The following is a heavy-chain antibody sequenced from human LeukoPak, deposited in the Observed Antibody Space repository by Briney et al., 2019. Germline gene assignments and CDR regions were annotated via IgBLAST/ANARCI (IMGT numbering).Heavy chain of an antibody. J-gene: IGHJ6*03. CDR1: GFTFSSYW. D-gene: IGHD5-18*01. CDR3: ARAGMETDPLDYYYYMDV. Sequence: GGSLRLSCAASGFTFSSYWMTWVRQAPGKGLEWVANIKQDGSEKYYVDSVKGRFTISRDNAKNSLYLQMNSLRAEDTAVYYCARAGMETDPLDYYYYMDVWGKGTTVTVSS. V-gene: IGHV3-7*04. CDR2: IKQDGSEK.